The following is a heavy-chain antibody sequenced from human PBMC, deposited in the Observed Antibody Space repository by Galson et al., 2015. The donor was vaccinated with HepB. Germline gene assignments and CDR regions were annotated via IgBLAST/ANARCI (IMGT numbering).Heavy chain of an antibody. CDR2: ISGTRTVT. D-gene: IGHD3-10*01. J-gene: IGHJ3*01. V-gene: IGHV3-23*01. Sequence: ALRLSCAASGFTFTKYALNWVRQAPGKGLEWVSRISGTRTVTYYADSVKGRFIISRDNVKNMVYLEMNSLRAEDTALYYCAKEGRFGELLRGFDVWGPGTTVTVSS. CDR1: GFTFTKYA. CDR3: AKEGRFGELLRGFDV.